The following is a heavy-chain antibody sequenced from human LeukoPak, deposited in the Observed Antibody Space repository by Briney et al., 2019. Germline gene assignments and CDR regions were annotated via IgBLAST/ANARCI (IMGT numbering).Heavy chain of an antibody. V-gene: IGHV1-69*04. D-gene: IGHD2-2*01. Sequence: GSSAKVSCKASGGTFDNYAVNWVREAPGLGLEWMGRIIPMLGKTNSAQKFQDRVTFTADKSTGTAYMELTHLRPDDTAVYFCARGLFGGFAAAPFDHWGQGTLVTVSP. CDR2: IIPMLGKT. CDR1: GGTFDNYA. CDR3: ARGLFGGFAAAPFDH. J-gene: IGHJ4*02.